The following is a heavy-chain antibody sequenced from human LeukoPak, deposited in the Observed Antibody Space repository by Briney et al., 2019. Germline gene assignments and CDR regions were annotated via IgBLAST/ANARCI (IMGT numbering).Heavy chain of an antibody. CDR2: TNPNSGGT. CDR3: ARAGYCTNGVCPPHNWFDP. CDR1: GYTFTGYY. Sequence: ASVKVSCKASGYTFTGYYMHWVRQAPGQGLEWMGWTNPNSGGTNYAQKFQGRVTMTRDTSISTAYMELSRLRSDDTAVYYCARAGYCTNGVCPPHNWFDPWGQGTLVTVSS. J-gene: IGHJ5*02. V-gene: IGHV1-2*02. D-gene: IGHD2-8*01.